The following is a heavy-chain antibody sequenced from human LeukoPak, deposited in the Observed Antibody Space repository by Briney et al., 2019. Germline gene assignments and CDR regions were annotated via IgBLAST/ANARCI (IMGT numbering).Heavy chain of an antibody. Sequence: GESLKISCKGSGYSFTSYWIGWVRQMPGKGQEWMGIIYPGDSDTRYSPSFQGQVTISADKSISTAYLQWSSLKASDTAMYYCARHLSSSSWQFDYWGQGTLVTVSS. CDR2: IYPGDSDT. CDR1: GYSFTSYW. CDR3: ARHLSSSSWQFDY. D-gene: IGHD6-13*01. V-gene: IGHV5-51*01. J-gene: IGHJ4*02.